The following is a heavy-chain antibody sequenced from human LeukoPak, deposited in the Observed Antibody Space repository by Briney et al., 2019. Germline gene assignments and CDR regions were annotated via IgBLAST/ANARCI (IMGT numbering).Heavy chain of an antibody. CDR3: ARGKSVTAIDY. D-gene: IGHD2-21*02. J-gene: IGHJ4*02. CDR1: GVAFSNYY. Sequence: SETLSLTCAVSGVAFSNYYWSWIRQPPGKGLEWIGEINHSGSTNYNPSLKSRVTISVDTSKNQFSLKLSSVTAADTAVYHCARGKSVTAIDYWGQGTLVTVSS. CDR2: INHSGST. V-gene: IGHV4-34*01.